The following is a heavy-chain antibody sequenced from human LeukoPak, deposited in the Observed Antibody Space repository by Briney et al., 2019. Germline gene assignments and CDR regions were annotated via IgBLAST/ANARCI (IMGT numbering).Heavy chain of an antibody. D-gene: IGHD1-26*01. CDR2: VKSKTDGGTT. J-gene: IGHJ4*02. V-gene: IGHV3-15*01. CDR3: TTAGPSGSYYEIVNY. Sequence: GGSLRLSCAASGFPFRNAWMSWVRQAPGKGREWVGRVKSKTDGGTTDYAAPVKGRFTISRDDSKNTLYLQMNGLKTDDTAVYYCTTAGPSGSYYEIVNYWGQGTLVTVSS. CDR1: GFPFRNAW.